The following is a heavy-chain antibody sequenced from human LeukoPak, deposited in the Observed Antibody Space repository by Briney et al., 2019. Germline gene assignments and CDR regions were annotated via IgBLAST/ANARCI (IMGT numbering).Heavy chain of an antibody. CDR2: ISGSGGST. CDR1: GGSISTYS. J-gene: IGHJ6*03. D-gene: IGHD3-10*01. CDR3: AKKAYVGSGSYYLYYYMDV. Sequence: PSETLSLTCTVSGGSISTYSWNWIRQPPGKGLEWVSAISGSGGSTYYADSVKGRFTISRDNSKNTLYLQMNSLRAEDTAVYYCAKKAYVGSGSYYLYYYMDVWGKGTTVTVSS. V-gene: IGHV3-23*01.